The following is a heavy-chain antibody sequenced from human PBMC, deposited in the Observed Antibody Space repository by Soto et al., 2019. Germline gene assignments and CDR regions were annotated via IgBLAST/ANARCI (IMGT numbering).Heavy chain of an antibody. J-gene: IGHJ5*02. Sequence: PSETLSLTCTVSGGSINNYYWSWIRQTPGKGLEWIASIYHSGRSNYNPSLKSRVIISVDTSNNQFSLTLTSVTAADTAVYYCAKGGLHGRWDWFDPWGQGTPVTVSS. CDR3: AKGGLHGRWDWFDP. D-gene: IGHD1-26*01. CDR2: IYHSGRS. V-gene: IGHV4-59*01. CDR1: GGSINNYY.